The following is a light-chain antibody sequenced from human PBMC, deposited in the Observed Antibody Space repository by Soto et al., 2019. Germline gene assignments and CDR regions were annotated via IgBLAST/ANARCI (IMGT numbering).Light chain of an antibody. CDR3: QPFNFYPLT. Sequence: DIHLTQSPSFLSASVGDRVTITCRASQGIASSLAWYQQKAGKAPKLLIYAASTLESGVPSRFSGSGPGTEFTLTISSRQSFDFVISYFQPFNFYPLTFGGGTKVEIK. V-gene: IGKV1-9*01. CDR1: QGIASS. J-gene: IGKJ4*01. CDR2: AAS.